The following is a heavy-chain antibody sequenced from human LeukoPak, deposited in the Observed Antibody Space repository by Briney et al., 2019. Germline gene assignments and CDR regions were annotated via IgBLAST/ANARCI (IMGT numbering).Heavy chain of an antibody. CDR3: ARLDYGDRFGY. J-gene: IGHJ4*02. D-gene: IGHD4-17*01. CDR2: IHHSGTT. V-gene: IGHV4-59*08. CDR1: GVSISSYY. Sequence: SETLSLTCTVSGVSISSYYWGWVRQPPGKGLEWIGDIHHSGTTDYNPSLKSRVTIPVDTSKNQFSLKLSSVTAADTAVYYCARLDYGDRFGYWGQGTLVTVSS.